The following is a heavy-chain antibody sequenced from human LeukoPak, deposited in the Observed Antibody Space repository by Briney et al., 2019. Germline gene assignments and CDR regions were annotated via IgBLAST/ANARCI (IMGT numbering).Heavy chain of an antibody. CDR1: GFSFDDYA. D-gene: IGHD3-16*01. CDR3: ARGLALEAFDI. J-gene: IGHJ3*02. V-gene: IGHV3-74*01. Sequence: GGSLRLSCAASGFSFDDYAMHWVRQAPGKGLVWVSRINSDGSSTSYADSVKGRFTISRDNAKNTLYLQMNSLRAEDTAVYYCARGLALEAFDIWGQGTMVTVSS. CDR2: INSDGSST.